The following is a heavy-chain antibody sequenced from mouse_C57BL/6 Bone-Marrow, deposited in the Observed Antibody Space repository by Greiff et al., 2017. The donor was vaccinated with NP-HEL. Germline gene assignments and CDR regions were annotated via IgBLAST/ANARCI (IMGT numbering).Heavy chain of an antibody. CDR1: GYSITSGYY. D-gene: IGHD4-1*01. V-gene: IGHV3-6*01. CDR2: ISYDGSN. J-gene: IGHJ2*01. Sequence: DVKLQESGPGLVKPSQSLSLTCSVTGYSITSGYYWNWIRQFPGNKLEWMGYISYDGSNNYNPSLKNRISITRDTSKNQFFLKLNSVTTEDTATYYCARFGNWDGFDYWGQGTTLTVSS. CDR3: ARFGNWDGFDY.